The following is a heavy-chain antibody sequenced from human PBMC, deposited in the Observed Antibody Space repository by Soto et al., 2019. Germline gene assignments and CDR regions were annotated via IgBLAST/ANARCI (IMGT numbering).Heavy chain of an antibody. Sequence: GGSLRLSCAASGFTFSSYGMHWVRQAPGKGLEWVAVISYDGSNKYYADSVKGRFTISRDNSKNTLYLQMNSLRAEDTAVYYCAEGGPSWFDPWGQGTLVTVSS. J-gene: IGHJ5*02. V-gene: IGHV3-30*18. CDR2: ISYDGSNK. CDR1: GFTFSSYG. CDR3: AEGGPSWFDP.